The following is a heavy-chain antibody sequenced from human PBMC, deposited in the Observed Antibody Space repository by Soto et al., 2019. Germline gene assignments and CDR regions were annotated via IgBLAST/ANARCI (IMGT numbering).Heavy chain of an antibody. CDR2: IHSTGNFI. Sequence: GGSLRLSCAASGFTFSNYEINWVRQAPGKGLEWVSYIHSTGNFIHYADSVKGRFTISRGDAKNSVYLQMNSLRAEDTALYYCAREDIPADGPFDYWGPGILVTVSS. CDR1: GFTFSNYE. CDR3: AREDIPADGPFDY. D-gene: IGHD6-13*01. J-gene: IGHJ4*02. V-gene: IGHV3-48*03.